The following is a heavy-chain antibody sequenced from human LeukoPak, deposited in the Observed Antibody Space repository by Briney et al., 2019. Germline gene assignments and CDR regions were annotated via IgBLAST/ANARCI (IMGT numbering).Heavy chain of an antibody. D-gene: IGHD3-22*01. CDR1: GGTFSSYA. J-gene: IGHJ5*02. CDR3: ARARSPSSGYLLRDHNWFDP. CDR2: IIPIFGTE. V-gene: IGHV1-69*05. Sequence: SVKVSCKASGGTFSSYAISWVRQAPGQGLEWMGGIIPIFGTENYAQKFQGRVTITTDESMSTAYMELSSLRSEDTAVYYCARARSPSSGYLLRDHNWFDPWGQGTLVTVSS.